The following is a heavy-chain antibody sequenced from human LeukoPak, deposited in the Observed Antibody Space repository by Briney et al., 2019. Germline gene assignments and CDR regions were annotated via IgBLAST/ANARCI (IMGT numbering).Heavy chain of an antibody. Sequence: PGGSLRLSCAASGFTVSSNYMSWVRQAPGKGLEWVSAIYSGGSTYYADSVKGRFTISRDNSKNTLYLQMNSLRAEDTAVYYCAREVRFLEWFTGIAAAGTYYYGMDVWGQGTTVTVSS. J-gene: IGHJ6*02. CDR1: GFTVSSNY. V-gene: IGHV3-53*01. CDR3: AREVRFLEWFTGIAAAGTYYYGMDV. D-gene: IGHD6-13*01. CDR2: IYSGGST.